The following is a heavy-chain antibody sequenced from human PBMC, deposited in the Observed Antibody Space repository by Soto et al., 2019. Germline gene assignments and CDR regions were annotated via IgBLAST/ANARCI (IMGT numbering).Heavy chain of an antibody. D-gene: IGHD3-10*01. CDR1: GGSFSGYY. Sequence: SETLSLTCAVYGGSFSGYYWSWIRQPPGKGLEWIGEINHSGSTNYNPSLKSRVTISVDTSKNQFSLKLSSVTAADTAVYYCARGFRYYYGSGSYYHHFDYWGQGTLVTVSS. J-gene: IGHJ4*02. CDR2: INHSGST. CDR3: ARGFRYYYGSGSYYHHFDY. V-gene: IGHV4-34*01.